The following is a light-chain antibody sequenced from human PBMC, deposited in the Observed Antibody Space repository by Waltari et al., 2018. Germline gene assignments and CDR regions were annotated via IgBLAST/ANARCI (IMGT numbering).Light chain of an antibody. CDR1: RSLLWSDGSRV. Sequence: DVVMTQSPLSLPVTPGEPASISCRSSRSLLWSDGSRVLVWYLQKPGQVPPVLIYLGSNRASGVPDRFSGSGSGTDFTLKISRVEAEDVGVYYCMQVLHAPFTFGGGTKVEIK. V-gene: IGKV2-28*01. J-gene: IGKJ4*01. CDR3: MQVLHAPFT. CDR2: LGS.